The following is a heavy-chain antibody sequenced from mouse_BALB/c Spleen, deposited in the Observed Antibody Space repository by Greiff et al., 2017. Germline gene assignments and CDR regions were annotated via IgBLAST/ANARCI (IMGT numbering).Heavy chain of an antibody. CDR3: TRDYYGSSYTWFAY. CDR1: GFTFSSYT. CDR2: ISSGGSYT. J-gene: IGHJ3*01. D-gene: IGHD1-1*01. Sequence: EVNVVESGGGLVKPGGSLKLSCAASGFTFSSYTMSWVRQTPEKRLEWVATISSGGSYTYYPDSVKGRFTISRDNAKNTLYLQMSSLKSEDTAMYYCTRDYYGSSYTWFAYWGQGTLVTVSA. V-gene: IGHV5-6-4*01.